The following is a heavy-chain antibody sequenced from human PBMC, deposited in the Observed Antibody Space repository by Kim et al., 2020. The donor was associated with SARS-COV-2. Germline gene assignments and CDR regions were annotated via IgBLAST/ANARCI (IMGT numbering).Heavy chain of an antibody. J-gene: IGHJ4*02. Sequence: SETLSLTCAVYGGSFSGYYWSWIRQPPGKGLEWIGEINHSGSTNYNPSLKSRVTISVDTSKNQFSLKLSSVTAADTAVYYCARGRYSSSWQIGGYFDYWGQGTLVTVSS. D-gene: IGHD6-13*01. V-gene: IGHV4-34*01. CDR2: INHSGST. CDR1: GGSFSGYY. CDR3: ARGRYSSSWQIGGYFDY.